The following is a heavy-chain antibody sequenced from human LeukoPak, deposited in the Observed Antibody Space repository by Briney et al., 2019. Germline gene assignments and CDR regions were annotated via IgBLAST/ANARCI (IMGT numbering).Heavy chain of an antibody. J-gene: IGHJ6*03. CDR1: GFTFSSYA. CDR2: ISYDGSHK. V-gene: IGHV3-30*04. Sequence: GRSLRLSCAASGFTFSSYAMHWVRQAPGKGLEWVAVISYDGSHKYYADSVKGRFTISRDNSKNTLYLQMNNLRPEDTAIYSCTKEVHYDDSDSYFYYMDVWGKGTTVTVSS. D-gene: IGHD3-22*01. CDR3: TKEVHYDDSDSYFYYMDV.